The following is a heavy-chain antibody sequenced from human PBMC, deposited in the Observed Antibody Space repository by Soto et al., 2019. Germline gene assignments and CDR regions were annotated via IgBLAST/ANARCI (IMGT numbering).Heavy chain of an antibody. V-gene: IGHV4-39*01. Sequence: LSLTCTVSGGSISSSSYYWGWIRQPPGKGLEWIGSIYYSGSTYYNPSLKSRVTISVDTSKNQFSLKLSSVTAADTAVYYCARQGGLLWFGELLSSYYYGMDVWGQGTTVTVSS. CDR2: IYYSGST. J-gene: IGHJ6*02. CDR3: ARQGGLLWFGELLSSYYYGMDV. CDR1: GGSISSSSYY. D-gene: IGHD3-10*01.